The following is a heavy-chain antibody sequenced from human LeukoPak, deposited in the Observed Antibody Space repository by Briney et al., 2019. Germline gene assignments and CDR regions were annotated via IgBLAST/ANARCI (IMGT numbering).Heavy chain of an antibody. CDR2: IIPILGIA. D-gene: IGHD6-13*01. V-gene: IGHV1-69*04. Sequence: SVKVSCKASGYTFTSYGISWVRQAPGQGLEWMGRIIPILGIANYAQKFQGRVTITADKSTSTAYMELSSLRSEDTAVYYCARDLLSSSTGFDPWGQGTLVTVSS. CDR1: GYTFTSYG. J-gene: IGHJ5*02. CDR3: ARDLLSSSTGFDP.